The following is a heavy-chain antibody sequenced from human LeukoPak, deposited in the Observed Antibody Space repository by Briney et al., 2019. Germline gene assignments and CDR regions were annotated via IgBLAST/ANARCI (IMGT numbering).Heavy chain of an antibody. CDR2: IYYSGST. D-gene: IGHD3-10*01. CDR3: ASQYGSGSYRGFDY. CDR1: GGSISSYY. Sequence: PSETLSLTCTVSGGSISSYYWSWIRQPPGKGLEWIGYIYYSGSTNYNPSLKSRVTISVDTSKNQFSLKLSSVTAADTAVYYCASQYGSGSYRGFDYWGQGTLVTVSS. V-gene: IGHV4-59*08. J-gene: IGHJ4*02.